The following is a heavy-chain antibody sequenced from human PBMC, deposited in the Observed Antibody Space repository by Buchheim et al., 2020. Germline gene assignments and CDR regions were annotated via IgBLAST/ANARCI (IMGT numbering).Heavy chain of an antibody. CDR1: GFTFVNYE. Sequence: VQLVESGGGLVQPGGSLRLSCVASGFTFVNYEMIWVRQAPGKGLEWVSYISSGGRSTIYYAESVRGRFTISRDKTRNSLFLEMNSLRAEDTALYYCARVQMATTLDSWGQGT. CDR2: ISSGGRSTI. J-gene: IGHJ4*02. V-gene: IGHV3-48*03. CDR3: ARVQMATTLDS. D-gene: IGHD5-24*01.